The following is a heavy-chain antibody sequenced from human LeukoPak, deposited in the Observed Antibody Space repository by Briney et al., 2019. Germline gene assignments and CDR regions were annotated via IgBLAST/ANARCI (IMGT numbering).Heavy chain of an antibody. CDR3: ARTRYYYNSRSYGAPYYFDY. D-gene: IGHD3-10*01. V-gene: IGHV4-4*07. Sequence: SETLSLTCTVFGDSISTFYWSWIRQPAGKGLEWIGHIYTSGSTNYNPSLKSRVTMSVDTSKNQFFLKLSSVTAADTAVYYCARTRYYYNSRSYGAPYYFDYWGQGTLVTVSS. CDR1: GDSISTFY. J-gene: IGHJ4*02. CDR2: IYTSGST.